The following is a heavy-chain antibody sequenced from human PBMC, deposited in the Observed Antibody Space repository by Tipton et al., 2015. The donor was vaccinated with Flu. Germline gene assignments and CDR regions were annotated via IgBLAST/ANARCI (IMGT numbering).Heavy chain of an antibody. CDR1: GGSISSSSYF. V-gene: IGHV4-39*07. J-gene: IGHJ5*02. Sequence: TLSLTCTVSGGSISSSSYFWGWIRQPPGKGLEWTGSIYSSGSTSYNPSLKSRVTMSVDTSNNQFSLRLSSVTAADTAVYYCARGVLIGGKRFDPWGLGTLGTVSS. CDR3: ARGVLIGGKRFDP. CDR2: IYSSGST. D-gene: IGHD4/OR15-4a*01.